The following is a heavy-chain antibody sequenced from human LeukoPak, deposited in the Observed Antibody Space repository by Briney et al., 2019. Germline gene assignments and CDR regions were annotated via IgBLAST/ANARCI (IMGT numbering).Heavy chain of an antibody. CDR1: GYSLNSGYY. CDR2: IYYSGST. D-gene: IGHD6-6*01. CDR3: ARHPPTREDY. V-gene: IGHV4-38-2*01. J-gene: IGHJ4*02. Sequence: PSQTLSLTCAVSGYSLNSGYYWGWIRQPPGKGLEWIGRIYYSGSTYYNPSLKSRVTISVERSKNQVSPKLSSVNRGDQAVYYCARHPPTREDYWGQGTLVTVSS.